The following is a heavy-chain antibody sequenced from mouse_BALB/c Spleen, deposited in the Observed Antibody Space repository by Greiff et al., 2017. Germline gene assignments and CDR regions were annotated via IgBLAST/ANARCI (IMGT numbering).Heavy chain of an antibody. CDR1: GYTFTSYW. Sequence: VQLQQPGAELVRPGASVKLSCKASGYTFTSYWINWVKQRPGQGLEWIGNIYPSDSYTNYNQKFKDKATLTVDKSSSTAYMQLSSPTSEDSAVYYCTRSGKKVMDYWGQGTSVTVSS. CDR3: TRSGKKVMDY. J-gene: IGHJ4*01. CDR2: IYPSDSYT. V-gene: IGHV1-69*02.